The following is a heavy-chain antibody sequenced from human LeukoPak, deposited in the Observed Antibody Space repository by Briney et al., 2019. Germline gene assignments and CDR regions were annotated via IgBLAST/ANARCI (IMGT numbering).Heavy chain of an antibody. Sequence: GGSLRLSCAASGFSIRLYVMSWVRQAPGKGLEWVSAISGSGGSTYYADSVKGRFTISRDNSKNTLYLQMNSLRAEDTAVYYCAKLKPDYYDSSGYYFDYWGQGTLVTVSS. CDR1: GFSIRLYV. J-gene: IGHJ4*02. D-gene: IGHD3-22*01. CDR2: ISGSGGST. CDR3: AKLKPDYYDSSGYYFDY. V-gene: IGHV3-23*01.